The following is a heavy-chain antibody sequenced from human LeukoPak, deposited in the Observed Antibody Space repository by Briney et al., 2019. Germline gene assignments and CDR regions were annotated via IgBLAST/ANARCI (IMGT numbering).Heavy chain of an antibody. J-gene: IGHJ6*04. V-gene: IGHV3-7*03. Sequence: PGGSLRLSCAASGFTFSSYWMSWVRQAPGKGLEWVANIKQDGSEKYYVDSVKGRFTISRDNSKNTLYLQMNSLRAEDTAVYYCAKHDGVRGPYGMDVWGKGTTVTVSS. CDR1: GFTFSSYW. CDR2: IKQDGSEK. CDR3: AKHDGVRGPYGMDV. D-gene: IGHD3-10*01.